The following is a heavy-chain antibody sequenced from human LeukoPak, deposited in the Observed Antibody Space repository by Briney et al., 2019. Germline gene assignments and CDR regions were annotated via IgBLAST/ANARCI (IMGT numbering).Heavy chain of an antibody. CDR3: AVEGYCSGGFCYTNWFDP. Sequence: GGSLRLSCAASGFTFSAYSMNWVRQAPGKGLEWVSYISSSSSTKYHADSVEGRFTISRDNAKNSLYLQMNSLRDEDTAVYYCAVEGYCSGGFCYTNWFDPWGQGTLVTVSS. CDR1: GFTFSAYS. CDR2: ISSSSSTK. D-gene: IGHD2-15*01. V-gene: IGHV3-48*02. J-gene: IGHJ5*02.